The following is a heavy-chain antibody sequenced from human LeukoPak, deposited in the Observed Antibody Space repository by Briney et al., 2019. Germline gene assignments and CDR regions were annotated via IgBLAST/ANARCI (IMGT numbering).Heavy chain of an antibody. CDR3: AHLSDEDLVHY. D-gene: IGHD3-10*01. J-gene: IGHJ4*02. CDR1: GFTFSNYG. Sequence: PGGSLRLSCAASGFTFSNYGIHWVRQAPGKGPEWVAFIQYDGRDKYYADSVKGRFTISRDNSKNTLYLQMNSLRAEDTAIYYCAHLSDEDLVHYWGQGTLVTVSS. V-gene: IGHV3-30*02. CDR2: IQYDGRDK.